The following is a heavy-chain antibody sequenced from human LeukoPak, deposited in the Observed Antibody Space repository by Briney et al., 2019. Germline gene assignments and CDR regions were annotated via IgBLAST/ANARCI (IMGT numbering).Heavy chain of an antibody. CDR3: ARVSPGVLRYFDWIDY. D-gene: IGHD3-9*01. CDR2: ISAYNGNT. CDR1: GYTFTSYG. V-gene: IGHV1-18*01. J-gene: IGHJ4*02. Sequence: ASVKVSCKASGYTFTSYGITWVRQAPGQGLEWMGWISAYNGNTNYAQMLQGRVTMTTDTSTSTAYMELRSLRSDDTAVYYCARVSPGVLRYFDWIDYWGQGTLVTVSS.